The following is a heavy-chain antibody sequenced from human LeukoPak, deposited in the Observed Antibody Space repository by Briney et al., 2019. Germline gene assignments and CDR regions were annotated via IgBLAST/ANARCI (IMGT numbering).Heavy chain of an antibody. V-gene: IGHV4-39*07. D-gene: IGHD3-10*01. J-gene: IGHJ4*02. CDR1: GGCISSSSYY. Sequence: SETLSLTCTVSGGCISSSSYYWGWIRQPPGKGLEWIGSIYYSGSTYYNPSLKSRVTISVDTSKNQFSLKLSSVTAADTAVYYCARGTMVRGEYSYFDYWGQGTLVTVSS. CDR2: IYYSGST. CDR3: ARGTMVRGEYSYFDY.